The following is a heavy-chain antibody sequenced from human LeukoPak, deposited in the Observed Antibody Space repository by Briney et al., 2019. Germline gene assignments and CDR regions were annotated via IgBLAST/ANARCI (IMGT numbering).Heavy chain of an antibody. D-gene: IGHD1-26*01. Sequence: ASVKVSCKTSGYTFTTYDINWVRQATGQGLEWMGWLNPNSDNTASAQSFQGRLTLTRNTSISAAYMELSSLRSEDTAIYYCGRAGSHDRQTIDFWGQGTLVSVSS. CDR2: LNPNSDNT. J-gene: IGHJ4*02. CDR1: GYTFTTYD. CDR3: GRAGSHDRQTIDF. V-gene: IGHV1-8*01.